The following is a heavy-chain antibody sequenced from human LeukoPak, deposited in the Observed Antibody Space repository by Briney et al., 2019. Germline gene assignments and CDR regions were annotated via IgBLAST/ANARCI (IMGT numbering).Heavy chain of an antibody. CDR1: GGSISSYY. J-gene: IGHJ4*02. V-gene: IGHV4-59*01. CDR2: IYYSGST. Sequence: PSETLSLTCTVSGGSISSYYWSWIRQPPGKGLEWIGYIYYSGSTNYNPSLKSRVTISVDTSKNQFSLKLTSVTAADTAVYYCARGVNSGYFDYCGQGTLVTVSS. CDR3: ARGVNSGYFDY. D-gene: IGHD1-26*01.